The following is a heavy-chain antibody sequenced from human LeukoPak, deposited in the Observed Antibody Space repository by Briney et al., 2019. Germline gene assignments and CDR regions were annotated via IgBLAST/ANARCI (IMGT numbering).Heavy chain of an antibody. CDR1: GFTFSDYN. D-gene: IGHD1-26*01. CDR2: ISRSGSTK. V-gene: IGHV3-11*04. CDR3: ARDPYSGGYGNYYYYYMDV. Sequence: GGSLRLSCAASGFTFSDYNMRWIRQAPGKGLEWVSSISRSGSTKYYADSVKGRFTISRDNARNSLYLQMNSLRAEDTAVYYCARDPYSGGYGNYYYYYMDVWGKGTTVTISS. J-gene: IGHJ6*03.